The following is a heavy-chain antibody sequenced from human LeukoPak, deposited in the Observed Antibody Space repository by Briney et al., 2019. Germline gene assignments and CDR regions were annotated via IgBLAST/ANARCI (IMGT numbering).Heavy chain of an antibody. Sequence: NPSETLSLTCTVSGGSISSSSYYWGWLRQPPGKGLEWIGSIYYSGSTYYNPSLKSRVTISVDTSKNQFSLKLSSVTAADTAVYYCARQNADIVLMVYASYFDYWGQGTLVTVSS. CDR2: IYYSGST. J-gene: IGHJ4*02. D-gene: IGHD2-8*01. CDR1: GGSISSSSYY. CDR3: ARQNADIVLMVYASYFDY. V-gene: IGHV4-39*01.